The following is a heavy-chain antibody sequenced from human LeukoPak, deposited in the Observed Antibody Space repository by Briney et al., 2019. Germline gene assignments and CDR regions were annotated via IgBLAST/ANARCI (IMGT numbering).Heavy chain of an antibody. CDR3: AREDSSGWFDY. CDR2: IYTSGGT. D-gene: IGHD6-19*01. J-gene: IGHJ4*02. Sequence: SETLSLTCTVSGGSISSYYWSWIRQPAGKGLEWIGRIYTSGGTDYNPSLKSRVTLSVDTSKNQFSLTLSSVTAADTAVYYCAREDSSGWFDYWGQGTLVTVSS. V-gene: IGHV4-4*07. CDR1: GGSISSYY.